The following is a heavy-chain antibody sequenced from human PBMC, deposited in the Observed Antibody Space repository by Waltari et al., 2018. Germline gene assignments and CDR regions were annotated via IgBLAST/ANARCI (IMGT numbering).Heavy chain of an antibody. CDR1: GGSISSSSYY. CDR2: IYYSGST. D-gene: IGHD3-10*01. J-gene: IGHJ3*02. CDR3: ARRPYYYGSGPFAFDI. V-gene: IGHV4-39*01. Sequence: QLQLQESGPGLVKPSETLSLTCTVSGGSISSSSYYWGWIRQPPGKGLEGIGSIYYSGSTYYNPSLKSRVTISVDTSKNQFSLKLSSVTAADTAVYYCARRPYYYGSGPFAFDIWGQGTMVTVSS.